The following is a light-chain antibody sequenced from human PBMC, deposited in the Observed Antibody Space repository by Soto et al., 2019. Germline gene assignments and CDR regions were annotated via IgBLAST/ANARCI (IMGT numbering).Light chain of an antibody. CDR1: SSDVGANNF. CDR3: SSYTTSTTLI. V-gene: IGLV2-14*03. CDR2: DVT. J-gene: IGLJ2*01. Sequence: QSALTQPASVSGSRGQSITITCTGTSSDVGANNFVSWYQQHPGKAPRLMIYDVTNRPSGVSDRFSASKSGSTASLTISGHQAEDEGDYYCSSYTTSTTLIFGGGTKLTVL.